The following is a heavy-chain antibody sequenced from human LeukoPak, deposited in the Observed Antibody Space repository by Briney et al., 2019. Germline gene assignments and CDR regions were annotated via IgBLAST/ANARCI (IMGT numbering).Heavy chain of an antibody. CDR2: IYSGGST. V-gene: IGHV3-53*01. D-gene: IGHD4-17*01. J-gene: IGHJ4*02. CDR1: GFTVSSDS. CDR3: AKGSRYGDYPYYCDF. Sequence: GGSLRLSCTVSGFTVSSDSMSWVRQAPGKGLEWVSFIYSGGSTHYSDSVKGRFTISRDNSKNTVLLQMNNLRLEDAAVYYCAKGSRYGDYPYYCDFWGQGTLVTVSS.